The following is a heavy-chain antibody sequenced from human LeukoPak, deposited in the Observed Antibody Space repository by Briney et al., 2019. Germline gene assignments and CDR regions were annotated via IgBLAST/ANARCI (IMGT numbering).Heavy chain of an antibody. CDR2: IYYSGST. CDR3: ASGYSSSWYNSFDI. J-gene: IGHJ2*01. V-gene: IGHV4-59*01. D-gene: IGHD6-13*01. CDR1: GGSISSYY. Sequence: SETLSLTCTVSGGSISSYYWSWIRQPPGKGLEWIGYIYYSGSTNYNPSLKSRVTISVDTSKNQFSLKLSSVTAADTAVYYCASGYSSSWYNSFDIWGRGTLVTVSS.